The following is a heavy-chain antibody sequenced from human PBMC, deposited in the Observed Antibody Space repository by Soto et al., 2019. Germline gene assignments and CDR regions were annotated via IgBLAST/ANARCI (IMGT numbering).Heavy chain of an antibody. Sequence: GGSLRLACAASGFTFSRYAMGWVRQAPGKGLEWVSAISGSGDSTYYVHSVKGRFTISRDNPKNTLYLQMNSLRAEDTAVYYCAKENADYYGTRGLVDYWGQGTLVTVSS. CDR3: AKENADYYGTRGLVDY. CDR1: GFTFSRYA. V-gene: IGHV3-23*01. D-gene: IGHD2-8*02. J-gene: IGHJ4*02. CDR2: ISGSGDST.